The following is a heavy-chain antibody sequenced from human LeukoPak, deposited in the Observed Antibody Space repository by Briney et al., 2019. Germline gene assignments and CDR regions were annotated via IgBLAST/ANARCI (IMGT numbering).Heavy chain of an antibody. CDR3: ANGYGYSYENYFDY. J-gene: IGHJ4*02. CDR1: GYTLTELS. V-gene: IGHV1-24*01. CDR2: FDPEDGET. D-gene: IGHD5-18*01. Sequence: GASVKASCKVSGYTLTELSMHWVRQAPGKGLEWMGGFDPEDGETIYAQKFQGRVTMTEDTSTDTAYMELSSLRSEDTAVYYCANGYGYSYENYFDYWGQGTLVTVSS.